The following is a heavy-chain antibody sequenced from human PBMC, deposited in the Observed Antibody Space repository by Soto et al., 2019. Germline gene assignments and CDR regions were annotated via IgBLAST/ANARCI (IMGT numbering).Heavy chain of an antibody. Sequence: QVQLVESGGGVVQPGRSLRLSCAASGFTFSSYGMQWVRQAPGKGLEWVAVISYDGGNRYYVDSVKGRFTISRDNSKKTLCLEMKSLRVEDTAVYYCAKGSGSGCSGGSCFSDFDLWGRGTLVTVSS. CDR2: ISYDGGNR. D-gene: IGHD2-15*01. J-gene: IGHJ2*01. CDR3: AKGSGSGCSGGSCFSDFDL. CDR1: GFTFSSYG. V-gene: IGHV3-30*18.